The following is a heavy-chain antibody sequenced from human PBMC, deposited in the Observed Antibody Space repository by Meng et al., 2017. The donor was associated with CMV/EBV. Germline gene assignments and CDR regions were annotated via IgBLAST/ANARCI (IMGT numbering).Heavy chain of an antibody. D-gene: IGHD2-2*03. V-gene: IGHV3-15*01. CDR1: GFTFSNAW. CDR3: TNPSPRRRGYCSSTSCPRWYGMDV. J-gene: IGHJ6*02. CDR2: IKSKTDGGTT. Sequence: GESLKISCAASGFTFSNAWMSWVRRAPGKGLEWVGRIKSKTDGGTTDYAAPVKGRFTISRDDSKNTLYLQMNSLKTEDTAVYYCTNPSPRRRGYCSSTSCPRWYGMDVWGQGTTVTVSS.